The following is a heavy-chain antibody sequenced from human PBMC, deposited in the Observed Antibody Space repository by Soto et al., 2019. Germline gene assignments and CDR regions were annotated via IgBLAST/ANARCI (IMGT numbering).Heavy chain of an antibody. CDR2: FYYSGSP. Sequence: SETLSLTCTVSGDSIRSSSHYWAWNRQPPGKGLEWIGGFYYSGSPYYNPSLKSRVTISVDTSKNHFSLKLNSVTAADTAVYFCASSNIAAAGFYYYGMDVWGRGTTVTVSS. V-gene: IGHV4-39*07. CDR1: GDSIRSSSHY. J-gene: IGHJ6*02. D-gene: IGHD6-13*01. CDR3: ASSNIAAAGFYYYGMDV.